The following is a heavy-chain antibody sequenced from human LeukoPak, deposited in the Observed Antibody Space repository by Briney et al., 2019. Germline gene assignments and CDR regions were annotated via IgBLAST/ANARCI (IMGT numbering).Heavy chain of an antibody. V-gene: IGHV4-59*01. CDR1: GGSISSYY. D-gene: IGHD1-26*01. CDR3: ARSVRVGATSEYYYGMDV. J-gene: IGHJ6*02. Sequence: SETLSLTCTVSGGSISSYYWSWIRQPPGKRLEWIGYIYYSGSTNYNPSLKSRVTISVDTSKNQFSLKLSSVTAADTAVYYCARSVRVGATSEYYYGMDVWGQGTTVTVSS. CDR2: IYYSGST.